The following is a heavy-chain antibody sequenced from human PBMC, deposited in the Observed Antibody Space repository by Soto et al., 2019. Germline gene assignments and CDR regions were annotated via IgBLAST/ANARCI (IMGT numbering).Heavy chain of an antibody. Sequence: QVQLQQWGAGLLKPSETLSLTCAVYGGSFSGYYWSWIRQPPGKGLEWVGENNHSGSTNYNPSLKSRVTISVDTSKHHFSLKLSSVTAAATAVYYCARGENGWEVLDYWGQGTLVTVSS. CDR2: NNHSGST. CDR1: GGSFSGYY. D-gene: IGHD6-19*01. J-gene: IGHJ4*02. CDR3: ARGENGWEVLDY. V-gene: IGHV4-34*01.